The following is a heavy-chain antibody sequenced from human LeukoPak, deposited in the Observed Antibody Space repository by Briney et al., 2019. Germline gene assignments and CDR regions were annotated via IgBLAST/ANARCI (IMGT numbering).Heavy chain of an antibody. CDR1: GFTFSSSW. CDR2: IYSGGDT. Sequence: GGSLRLSCVASGFTFSSSWMSWVRQAPGKGLEWVSVIYSGGDTYYADSVKGRFTISRDNSKNTLYLQMNSLRAEDTAIYYCARVRPGYYTYFDYWGQGTLVTVSS. CDR3: ARVRPGYYTYFDY. V-gene: IGHV3-53*01. D-gene: IGHD3/OR15-3a*01. J-gene: IGHJ4*02.